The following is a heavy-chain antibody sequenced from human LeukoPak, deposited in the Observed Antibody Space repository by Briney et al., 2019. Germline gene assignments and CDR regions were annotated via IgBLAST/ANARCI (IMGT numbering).Heavy chain of an antibody. CDR3: AKEELGWFGELLPAWDDY. D-gene: IGHD3-10*01. J-gene: IGHJ4*02. Sequence: PGGSLRLSCAASGFTFSSYAMSWVRQAPGKGLEWVSAISGSGGSTYYADSVKGRFTISRDNSKNTLYLQMNSLRAEDTAVYYCAKEELGWFGELLPAWDDYWGQGTLVTVSS. CDR1: GFTFSSYA. V-gene: IGHV3-23*01. CDR2: ISGSGGST.